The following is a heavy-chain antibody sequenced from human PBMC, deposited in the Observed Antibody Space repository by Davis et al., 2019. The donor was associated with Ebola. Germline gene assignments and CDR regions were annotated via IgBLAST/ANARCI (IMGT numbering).Heavy chain of an antibody. V-gene: IGHV3-21*01. CDR3: ARARGASYYRNYYFDL. CDR2: ISSSAGYK. Sequence: GGSLRLSCAASGFTFSSYNMVWVRQAPGKGLEWVSFISSSAGYKYYADSMKGRFTISRDNAKNSLFLQMNSLRAEDTALYYCARARGASYYRNYYFDLWGRGTLVSVSS. D-gene: IGHD1-26*01. J-gene: IGHJ2*01. CDR1: GFTFSSYN.